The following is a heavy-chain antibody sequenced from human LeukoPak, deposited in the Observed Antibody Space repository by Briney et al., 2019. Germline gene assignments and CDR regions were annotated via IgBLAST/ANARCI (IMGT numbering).Heavy chain of an antibody. D-gene: IGHD3-22*01. J-gene: IGHJ6*02. CDR3: ARGHYYDSSGYYNYYYGMDV. CDR2: INPNCGGT. Sequence: ASVKVSCKASGYTFTGYYMHWVRQAPGQGLEWMGWINPNCGGTNYAQKFQGRVTMTRDTSISTAYMELSRLRSDDTAVYYCARGHYYDSSGYYNYYYGMDVWGQGTTVTVSS. CDR1: GYTFTGYY. V-gene: IGHV1-2*02.